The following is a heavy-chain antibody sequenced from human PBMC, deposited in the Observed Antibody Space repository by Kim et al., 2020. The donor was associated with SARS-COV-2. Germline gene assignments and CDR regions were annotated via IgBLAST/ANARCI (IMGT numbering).Heavy chain of an antibody. CDR3: ARGSGDRSYYYYYMDV. V-gene: IGHV4-59*09. J-gene: IGHJ6*03. Sequence: LKSRVTISVDTSKNQFSLKLSSVTAADTAVYYCARGSGDRSYYYYYMDVWGKGTTVTVSS. D-gene: IGHD3-10*01.